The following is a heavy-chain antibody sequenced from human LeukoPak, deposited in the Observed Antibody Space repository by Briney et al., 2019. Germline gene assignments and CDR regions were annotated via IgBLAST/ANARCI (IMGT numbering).Heavy chain of an antibody. J-gene: IGHJ4*02. CDR2: MYYSGST. Sequence: SETLSLTCAVYGGSFSGYYWSWIRQPPGKGLEWIGSMYYSGSTYYNSSLKSRVTISVDTSKNQFSLKLSSVTAADTAVYYCATHSNGWSVDYWGQGTLITVSS. CDR1: GGSFSGYY. CDR3: ATHSNGWSVDY. D-gene: IGHD6-19*01. V-gene: IGHV4-34*01.